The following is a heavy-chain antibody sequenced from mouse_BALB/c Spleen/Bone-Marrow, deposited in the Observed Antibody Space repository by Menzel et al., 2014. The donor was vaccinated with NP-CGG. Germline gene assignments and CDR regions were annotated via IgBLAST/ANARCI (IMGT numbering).Heavy chain of an antibody. D-gene: IGHD2-3*01. CDR3: ANDWFAY. CDR2: IDPANGNT. Sequence: EVQGVESGAELVKPGASVKLSCTASGFNVKDTYMHWVKQRPEQGLEWIGRIDPANGNTKYDPKFQGKATITADTSSNTAHLHLSRLTSEDTAVYYCANDWFAYWGQGTLVTVSA. V-gene: IGHV14-3*02. J-gene: IGHJ3*01. CDR1: GFNVKDTY.